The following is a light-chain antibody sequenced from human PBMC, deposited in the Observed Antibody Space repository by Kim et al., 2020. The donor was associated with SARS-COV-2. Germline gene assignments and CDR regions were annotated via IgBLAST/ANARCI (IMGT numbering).Light chain of an antibody. CDR3: QQYYSTPPS. V-gene: IGKV4-1*01. J-gene: IGKJ2*03. Sequence: RATLTCKSGQTVVYNSNNKNYLARYQQKPGQAPKLLIYCASIRESGVSDRFGGSGSETDFTLTISSLQAEDVAVSYGQQYYSTPPSFGQGTKLEI. CDR1: QTVVYNSNNKNY. CDR2: CAS.